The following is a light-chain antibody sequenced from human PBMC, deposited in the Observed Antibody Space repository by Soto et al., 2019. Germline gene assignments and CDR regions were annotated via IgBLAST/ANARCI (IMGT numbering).Light chain of an antibody. CDR1: QSVSSSY. J-gene: IGKJ5*01. V-gene: IGKV3-20*01. Sequence: EIVLTQSPGTLSLSPGERATLSCRASQSVSSSYLAWYQQKPGQAPRLLIYGASSRPTGIPDRFSGSGSGTDFTLTISSMEPEDFAVYYCQQYGSSLRITFGQGTRLEIK. CDR3: QQYGSSLRIT. CDR2: GAS.